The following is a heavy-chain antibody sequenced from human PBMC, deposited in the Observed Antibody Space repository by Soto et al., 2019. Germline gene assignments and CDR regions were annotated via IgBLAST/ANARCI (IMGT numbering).Heavy chain of an antibody. CDR2: ISYDGSNK. J-gene: IGHJ5*02. V-gene: IGHV3-30*18. CDR1: GFTFSSYG. CDR3: AKDSWGSSLNWFDP. Sequence: QVQLVESGGGVVQPGRSLRLSCAASGFTFSSYGMHWVRQAPGKGLEWVAIISYDGSNKYYADSVKGRFTISRDNSKNTLYLQMNSLRAEDTAVYYCAKDSWGSSLNWFDPWGQGTLVTVSS. D-gene: IGHD6-13*01.